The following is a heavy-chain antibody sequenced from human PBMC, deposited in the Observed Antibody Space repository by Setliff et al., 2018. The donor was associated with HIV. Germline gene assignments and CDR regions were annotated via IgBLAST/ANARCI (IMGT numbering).Heavy chain of an antibody. CDR3: ARPGGTGPPAVFDY. J-gene: IGHJ4*02. CDR2: VYPGDSNT. Sequence: GESLKISCKASGYTFTRWWIGWVRQTPGQGLEWLGIVYPGDSNTRVSPSFQGQVTISADKSIDTAYLHWSSLKASDSGMYYCARPGGTGPPAVFDYWGQGTLVTVSS. V-gene: IGHV5-51*01. CDR1: GYTFTRWW.